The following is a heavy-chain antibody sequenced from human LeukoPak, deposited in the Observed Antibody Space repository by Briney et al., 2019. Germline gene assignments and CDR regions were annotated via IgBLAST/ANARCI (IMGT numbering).Heavy chain of an antibody. CDR3: AKDQFTEIQPSGIDY. CDR1: GFTFDDYA. D-gene: IGHD5-18*01. Sequence: GGSLRLSCAAPGFTFDDYAMHWVRQAPGKGLEWVSGISWNSGSIGYADSVKGRFTISRDNAKNSLYLQMNSLRAEDTALYYCAKDQFTEIQPSGIDYWGQGTLVTVSS. CDR2: ISWNSGSI. J-gene: IGHJ4*02. V-gene: IGHV3-9*01.